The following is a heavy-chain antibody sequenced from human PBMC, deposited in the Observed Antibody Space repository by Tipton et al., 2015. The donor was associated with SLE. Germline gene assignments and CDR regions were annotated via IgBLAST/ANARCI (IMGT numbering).Heavy chain of an antibody. CDR1: GFTFSDYW. D-gene: IGHD3-10*01. Sequence: SLRLSCAVSGFTFSDYWMTWVRQAPGKGLEWVARIKQDGSEKYYVDSVRGRFTVSRDNAKNSVYLQMNSLRLEDTAMYYCVKDASRGAAWGQGTMVTVS. CDR3: VKDASRGAA. CDR2: IKQDGSEK. J-gene: IGHJ5*02. V-gene: IGHV3-7*05.